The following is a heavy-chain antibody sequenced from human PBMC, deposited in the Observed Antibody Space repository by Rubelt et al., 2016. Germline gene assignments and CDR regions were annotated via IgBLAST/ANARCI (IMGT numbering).Heavy chain of an antibody. CDR1: GGSFSGYY. J-gene: IGHJ4*02. V-gene: IGHV4-34*11. Sequence: QVQLQQWGAGLLKPSETLSLTCAVYGGSFSGYYWNWIRQPPGKGLERIGKIYYSGSTNYNPSLKSRVTISVDMSKNHFSLILSPVTAADTAVYYCARGGLWVDSWGQGTLVSVSS. D-gene: IGHD3/OR15-3a*01. CDR3: ARGGLWVDS. CDR2: IYYSGST.